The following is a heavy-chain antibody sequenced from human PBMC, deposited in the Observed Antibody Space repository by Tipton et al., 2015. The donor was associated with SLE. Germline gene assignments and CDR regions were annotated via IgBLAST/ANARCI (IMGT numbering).Heavy chain of an antibody. Sequence: TLSLTCTVSGDSISPGGSYWSWIRQHPGKGLEWIGYIYYSGSTYYNPSLRSRITILVDTSKDQFSLQLSSVTAADTAVYYCARRRSDFWTGSIKGVFDYWGRGTLVTVSS. CDR1: GDSISPGGSY. D-gene: IGHD3/OR15-3a*01. J-gene: IGHJ4*02. CDR3: ARRRSDFWTGSIKGVFDY. CDR2: IYYSGST. V-gene: IGHV4-31*03.